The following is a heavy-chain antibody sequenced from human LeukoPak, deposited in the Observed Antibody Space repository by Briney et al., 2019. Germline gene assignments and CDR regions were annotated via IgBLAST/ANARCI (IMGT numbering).Heavy chain of an antibody. V-gene: IGHV3-48*03. CDR3: ARGQRSEGFYSDY. CDR2: IASSDSSI. Sequence: GGSLRLSCVASGFTFSSYDMSWVRQAPGKGLEWVSYIASSDSSIYYADSVKGRFTISRDNAKNSLYLQMNSLRAEDTAVYYCARGQRSEGFYSDYWGQGTLVTVSS. J-gene: IGHJ4*02. CDR1: GFTFSSYD. D-gene: IGHD1-1*01.